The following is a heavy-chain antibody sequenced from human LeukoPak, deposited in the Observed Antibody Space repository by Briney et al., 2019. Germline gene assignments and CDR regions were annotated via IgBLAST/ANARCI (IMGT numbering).Heavy chain of an antibody. V-gene: IGHV1-69*13. CDR1: GGTFSSYA. CDR2: IIPIFGTA. D-gene: IGHD2-2*01. J-gene: IGHJ4*02. Sequence: GASVKVSCKASGGTFSSYAISWVRQAPGQGLEWMGGIIPIFGTANYAQKFQGRVTITADESTSTAYMELSSLRSEDTAVYYCARSGRGLGYCGSTSCPDLDYWGQGTLVTVSS. CDR3: ARSGRGLGYCGSTSCPDLDY.